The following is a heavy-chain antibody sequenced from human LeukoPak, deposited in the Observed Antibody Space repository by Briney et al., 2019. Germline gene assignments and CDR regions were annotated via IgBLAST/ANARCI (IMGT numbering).Heavy chain of an antibody. V-gene: IGHV3-30*02. J-gene: IGHJ4*02. Sequence: GGSLRLSCGASGFIFSNYGMHWVRQAPGKGLEWVAFIRNDGSNKYYADSVKGRFTISRDNSKNTLYLQMNSLRAEDTAVYYCARDLGYSSGPNYWGQGTRVTVSS. CDR2: IRNDGSNK. CDR3: ARDLGYSSGPNY. CDR1: GFIFSNYG. D-gene: IGHD6-19*01.